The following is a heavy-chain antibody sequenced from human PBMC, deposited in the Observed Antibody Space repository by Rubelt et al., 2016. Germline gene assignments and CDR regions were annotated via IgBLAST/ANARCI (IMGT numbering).Heavy chain of an antibody. D-gene: IGHD3-22*01. Sequence: QVQLVQSGAEVKKPGASVKVSCKASGYTFTGYYMHWVRQAPGQGLEWMGWINPNSGGTNYARKFKGRVTRTRETAISPACMERRRLRSDETAVYYCARFASGGHSSGYLFDYWGQGTLVTVSS. V-gene: IGHV1-2*02. CDR3: ARFASGGHSSGYLFDY. J-gene: IGHJ4*02. CDR2: INPNSGGT. CDR1: GYTFTGYY.